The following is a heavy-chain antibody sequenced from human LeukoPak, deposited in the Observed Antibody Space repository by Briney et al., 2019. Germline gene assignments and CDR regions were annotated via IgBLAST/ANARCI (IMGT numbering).Heavy chain of an antibody. D-gene: IGHD6-6*01. V-gene: IGHV1-2*04. Sequence: ASVKVSCKASGYTFTGYYMHWVRQAPGQGLEWMGWINPNSGGTNYAQKFQGWVTMTRDTSISTAYMELSRLRSDDTAVYYCARLLESSSSQGLDYWGQGTLVTVSS. CDR2: INPNSGGT. J-gene: IGHJ4*02. CDR1: GYTFTGYY. CDR3: ARLLESSSSQGLDY.